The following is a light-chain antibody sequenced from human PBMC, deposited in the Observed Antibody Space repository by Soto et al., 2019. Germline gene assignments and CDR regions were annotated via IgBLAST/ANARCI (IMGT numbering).Light chain of an antibody. Sequence: DVQMTQSPSTLSASVGDTVTITCRASRGIERWLAWYQQKPGKAPQYLIQAASILQSGVPSRFSGSGSGTEFILTINNLQPEDFASYFCLQVYSFPRTFGLGTKVDIK. J-gene: IGKJ1*01. CDR1: RGIERW. V-gene: IGKV1-12*01. CDR2: AAS. CDR3: LQVYSFPRT.